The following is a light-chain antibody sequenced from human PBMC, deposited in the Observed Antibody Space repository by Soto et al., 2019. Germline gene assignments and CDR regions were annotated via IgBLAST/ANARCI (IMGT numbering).Light chain of an antibody. Sequence: LTQPASVSGSPGQSITISCTGTSSDVGGYNFVSWYQHHPGTPPKLIIYEVIHRPSGVSNRFSGSKSAITASLTISGLQVEDEADYFCSSYSSTTTREVFGTGTKVTVL. CDR3: SSYSSTTTREV. V-gene: IGLV2-14*01. CDR1: SSDVGGYNF. J-gene: IGLJ1*01. CDR2: EVI.